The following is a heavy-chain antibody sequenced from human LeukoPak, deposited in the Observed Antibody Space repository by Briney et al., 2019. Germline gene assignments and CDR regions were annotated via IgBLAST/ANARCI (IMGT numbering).Heavy chain of an antibody. CDR2: IYYSGST. D-gene: IGHD1-26*01. J-gene: IGHJ6*02. Sequence: SETLSLTCTVSCGSISSYYWSWIRQPPGKGLEWIGYIYYSGSTNYNPSLKSRVTISVDTSKNQFSLKLSSVTAADTAVYYCARVTRSGSYYYYYGMDVWGQGTTVTVSS. CDR3: ARVTRSGSYYYYYGMDV. CDR1: CGSISSYY. V-gene: IGHV4-59*01.